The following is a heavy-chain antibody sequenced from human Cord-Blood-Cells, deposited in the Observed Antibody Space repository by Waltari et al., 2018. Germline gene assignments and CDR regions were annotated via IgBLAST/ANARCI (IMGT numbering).Heavy chain of an antibody. D-gene: IGHD2-15*01. J-gene: IGHJ3*02. Sequence: QVQLQESGPGLVKPSETLSLTCTVSGGSISSYYWSWIRQPPGKGLEWIGYIYYSGSTNYNPSLKSRVTISVDTSKNQFSLKLSSVTAADTAVYYCARDDGEYCSGGSCYSAFDIWGQGTMVTVSS. CDR3: ARDDGEYCSGGSCYSAFDI. CDR2: IYYSGST. CDR1: GGSISSYY. V-gene: IGHV4-59*01.